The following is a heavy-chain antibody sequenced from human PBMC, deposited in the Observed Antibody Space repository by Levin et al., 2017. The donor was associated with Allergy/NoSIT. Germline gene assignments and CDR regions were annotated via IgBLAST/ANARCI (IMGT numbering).Heavy chain of an antibody. D-gene: IGHD3-10*01. CDR3: ARGRRGRSYGSGSYYQPPGSFDI. CDR1: GGSFSGYY. CDR2: INHSGST. J-gene: IGHJ3*02. Sequence: SQTLSLTCAVYGGSFSGYYWSWIRQPPGKGLEWIGEINHSGSTNYNPSLKSRVTISVDTSKNQFSLKLSSVTAADTAVYYCARGRRGRSYGSGSYYQPPGSFDIWGQGTMVTVSS. V-gene: IGHV4-34*01.